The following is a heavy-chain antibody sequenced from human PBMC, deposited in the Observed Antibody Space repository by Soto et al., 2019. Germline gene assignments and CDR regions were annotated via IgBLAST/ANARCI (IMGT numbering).Heavy chain of an antibody. V-gene: IGHV1-18*01. Sequence: ASVKVSCKASGYTFTSYGISWVRQAPGQGLEWMGWISAYNGNTNYAQKLQGRVTMTTDTSTSTAYMELRSLRSDDTAVYYCARSLPIKDIVVVVAATFGPYYYYMDVWGKGTTVTVSS. CDR1: GYTFTSYG. J-gene: IGHJ6*03. CDR3: ARSLPIKDIVVVVAATFGPYYYYMDV. CDR2: ISAYNGNT. D-gene: IGHD2-15*01.